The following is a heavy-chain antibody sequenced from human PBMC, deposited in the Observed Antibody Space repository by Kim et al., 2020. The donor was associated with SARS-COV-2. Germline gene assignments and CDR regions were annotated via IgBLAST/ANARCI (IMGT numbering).Heavy chain of an antibody. Sequence: GGSLRLSCAASGFTFSSYEMNWVRQAPGKGLEWVSYISSSGSTIYYADSVKGRFTISRDNAKNSLYLQMNSLRADDTAVYYCARDNGWLKFDYWGQGTLVTLST. D-gene: IGHD2-15*01. J-gene: IGHJ4*02. V-gene: IGHV3-48*03. CDR1: GFTFSSYE. CDR3: ARDNGWLKFDY. CDR2: ISSSGSTI.